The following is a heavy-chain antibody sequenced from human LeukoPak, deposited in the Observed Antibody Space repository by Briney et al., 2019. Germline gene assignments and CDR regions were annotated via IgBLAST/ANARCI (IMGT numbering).Heavy chain of an antibody. CDR1: GYTFTGYY. CDR2: INPNSGGT. D-gene: IGHD3-9*01. Sequence: GASVKVSCKASGYTFTGYYMHWVRQAPGQGLEWMGWINPNSGGTNYAQKFQGRVTMTRDTSISTAHMELSRLRSDGTAVYYCARDVIRYTFDYWGQGTLVTVSS. J-gene: IGHJ4*02. CDR3: ARDVIRYTFDY. V-gene: IGHV1-2*02.